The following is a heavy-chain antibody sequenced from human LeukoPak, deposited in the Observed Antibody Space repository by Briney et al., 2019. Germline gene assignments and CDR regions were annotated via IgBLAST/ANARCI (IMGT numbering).Heavy chain of an antibody. Sequence: GGSLRLSCAASGFTISSYGMHWVRQAPGKGLEWVAVISYDGSNKYYADSVKGRFTISRDNSKNTLYLQMNSLRAEDTAVYYCARGEEYYYDSSGSPDYWGQGTLVTVSS. CDR3: ARGEEYYYDSSGSPDY. V-gene: IGHV3-30*19. J-gene: IGHJ4*02. CDR2: ISYDGSNK. CDR1: GFTISSYG. D-gene: IGHD3-22*01.